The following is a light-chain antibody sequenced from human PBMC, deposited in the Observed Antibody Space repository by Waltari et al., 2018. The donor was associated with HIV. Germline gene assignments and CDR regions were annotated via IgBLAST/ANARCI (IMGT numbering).Light chain of an antibody. CDR2: EVT. V-gene: IGLV2-14*01. Sequence: QSALTQPASVSGSPGPSIPISCTGTSSDVGGYNYVFWYQQHPGKAPKLMIYEVTNRPSGVSNRFSGSKSGNTASLTISGLQAEDEADYYCSSYTSSSTQVFGTGTKVTVL. CDR1: SSDVGGYNY. J-gene: IGLJ1*01. CDR3: SSYTSSSTQV.